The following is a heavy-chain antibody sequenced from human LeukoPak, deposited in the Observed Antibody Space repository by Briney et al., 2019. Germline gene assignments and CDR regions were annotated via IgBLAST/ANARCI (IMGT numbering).Heavy chain of an antibody. V-gene: IGHV4-59*01. J-gene: IGHJ3*01. D-gene: IGHD3-22*01. CDR1: GGSISSYY. CDR2: IYYSGST. CDR3: AGNYYDSICRPF. Sequence: KPSETLSLTCTVSGGSISSYYWSWIRQPPGKGLEWIGYIYYSGSTNYNPSLKSRVTISVDTSKNQFSLKLSSVTAADTAVYYCAGNYYDSICRPFWGQGTMVTVSS.